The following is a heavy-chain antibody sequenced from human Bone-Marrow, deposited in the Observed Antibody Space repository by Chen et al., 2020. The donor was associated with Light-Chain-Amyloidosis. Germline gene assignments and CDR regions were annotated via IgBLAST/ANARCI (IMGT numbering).Heavy chain of an antibody. CDR1: GYTFPNYW. CDR3: ARRRDGYNFDY. D-gene: IGHD5-12*01. Sequence: EVQLEQSGPEVKKPGEALKISCTGSGYTFPNYWIGWVRQMPGKGLEWMGVIYPDDSDAIYSPSFEGQVTISADKSITTAYLQWRSLKASDTAMYYCARRRDGYNFDYWGQGTLVTVSS. CDR2: IYPDDSDA. V-gene: IGHV5-51*01. J-gene: IGHJ4*02.